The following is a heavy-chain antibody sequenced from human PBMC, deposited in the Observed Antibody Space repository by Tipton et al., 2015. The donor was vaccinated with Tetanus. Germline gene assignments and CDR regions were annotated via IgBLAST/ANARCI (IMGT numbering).Heavy chain of an antibody. J-gene: IGHJ4*02. CDR2: IYYSGST. D-gene: IGHD3-9*01. CDR3: ARGYNGYDILTAYPHYFDS. Sequence: LSLTCTVSGGSMRSYYWSWIRQPPGKGLEWIGYIYYSGSTNYNSSLKSRVTISVDTSKNQFSLKLSSVTAADTAVYYCARGYNGYDILTAYPHYFDSWGQGTLVTVSS. CDR1: GGSMRSYY. V-gene: IGHV4-59*01.